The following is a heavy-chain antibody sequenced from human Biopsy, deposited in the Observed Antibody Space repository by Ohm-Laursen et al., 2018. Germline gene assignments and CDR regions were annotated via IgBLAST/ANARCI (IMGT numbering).Heavy chain of an antibody. Sequence: ASVKASCKASGYTFISYEITWVRQASGQGPEWIGWLNPVSGNSNFGQKFRGRATVTSETTISTAYMELSGLTSDDTETYYRGRAVRNQLQTDPWGQGTLVTVTS. CDR1: GYTFISYE. D-gene: IGHD6-6*01. CDR3: GRAVRNQLQTDP. CDR2: LNPVSGNS. V-gene: IGHV1-8*01. J-gene: IGHJ5*02.